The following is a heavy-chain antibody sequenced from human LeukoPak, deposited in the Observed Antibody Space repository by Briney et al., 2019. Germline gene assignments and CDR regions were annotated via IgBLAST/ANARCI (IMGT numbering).Heavy chain of an antibody. CDR2: IHYSGSA. CDR1: GGSISSYY. D-gene: IGHD3-22*01. J-gene: IGHJ4*02. CDR3: ASYDSSGNAY. V-gene: IGHV4-59*08. Sequence: SETLSLTCTVSGGSISSYYWSWIRQPPGKGLEWIGYIHYSGSANYISSLKSRVVISLDTSKIQFSLRLTSLTAADTAVYYCASYDSSGNAYWGQGTLVTVSS.